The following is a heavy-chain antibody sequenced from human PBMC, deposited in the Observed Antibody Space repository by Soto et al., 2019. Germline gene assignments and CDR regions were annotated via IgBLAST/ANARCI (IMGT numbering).Heavy chain of an antibody. Sequence: GVLRLSCAASGFTFSSYGMHWVRQAPGKGLEWVAVIWYDGSNKYYADSVKGRFTISRDNSKNTLYLQMNSLRAEDTAVYYCARDPGIAVAYEGSYFDYWGQGTLVTVSS. CDR1: GFTFSSYG. D-gene: IGHD6-19*01. CDR3: ARDPGIAVAYEGSYFDY. CDR2: IWYDGSNK. J-gene: IGHJ4*02. V-gene: IGHV3-33*01.